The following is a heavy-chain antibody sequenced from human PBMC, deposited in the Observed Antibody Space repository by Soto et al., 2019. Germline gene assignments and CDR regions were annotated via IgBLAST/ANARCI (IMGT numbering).Heavy chain of an antibody. CDR1: GFSFVNYA. CDR3: AKATTNGGWFNPFDS. J-gene: IGHJ4*02. Sequence: LRLSCAASGFSFVNYAMNWVPQAPGKGLEWVSGLSGSGTSTYYADSVKGRFTISRDNSRDTLFLQMNSLTADDTAVYYCAKATTNGGWFNPFDSWGQGALVTVSS. CDR2: LSGSGTST. V-gene: IGHV3-23*01. D-gene: IGHD6-19*01.